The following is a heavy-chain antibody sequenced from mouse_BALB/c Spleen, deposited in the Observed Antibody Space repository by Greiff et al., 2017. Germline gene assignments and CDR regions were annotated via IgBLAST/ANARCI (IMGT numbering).Heavy chain of an antibody. J-gene: IGHJ2*01. V-gene: IGHV5-12-1*01. Sequence: EVKLVESGGGLVKPGGSLKLSCAASGFAFSSYDMSWVRQTPEKRLEWVAYISSGGGSTYYPDTVKGRFTISRDNAKNTLYLQMSSLKSEDTAMYYCARQYDYDVETYFDYWGQGTTLTGSS. D-gene: IGHD2-4*01. CDR3: ARQYDYDVETYFDY. CDR1: GFAFSSYD. CDR2: ISSGGGST.